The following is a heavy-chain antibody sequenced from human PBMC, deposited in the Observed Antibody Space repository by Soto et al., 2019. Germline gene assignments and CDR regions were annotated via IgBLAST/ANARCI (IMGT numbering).Heavy chain of an antibody. CDR1: GDSISGTSFY. V-gene: IGHV4-39*01. CDR2: IYSSGST. J-gene: IGHJ4*02. D-gene: IGHD2-21*01. CDR3: VRHRSSREIPFDN. Sequence: SETLSLTCSVSGDSISGTSFYWGWIRQSSGKGLEWIASIYSSGSTFYNLSLKSRLSLSVDTSKNQFSLRLQSVTAADTAVYYCVRHRSSREIPFDNWGQGTLVTVSS.